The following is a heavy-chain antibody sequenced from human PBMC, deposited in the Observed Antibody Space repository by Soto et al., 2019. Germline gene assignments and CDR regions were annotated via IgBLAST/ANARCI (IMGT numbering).Heavy chain of an antibody. CDR3: ARVGQQLAPSEYYFDY. J-gene: IGHJ4*02. Sequence: ASVKVSCKASGGTFSSYAISWVRQAPGQGLEWMGGIIPIFGTANYAQKFQGRVTITADESTSTAYMELSSLRSEDTAVYYCARVGQQLAPSEYYFDYWGQGTLVTSPQ. CDR2: IIPIFGTA. V-gene: IGHV1-69*13. CDR1: GGTFSSYA. D-gene: IGHD6-13*01.